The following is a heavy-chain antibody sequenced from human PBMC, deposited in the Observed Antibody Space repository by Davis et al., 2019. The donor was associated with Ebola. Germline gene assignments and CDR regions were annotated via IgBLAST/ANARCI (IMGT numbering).Heavy chain of an antibody. CDR1: GFTFSTYA. J-gene: IGHJ2*01. V-gene: IGHV3-23*01. D-gene: IGHD3-10*01. CDR3: ARDSDTSGTYWFFDL. CDR2: ISNSGGST. Sequence: PGGSLRLSCAAAGFTFSTYALSWVRQAPGKGLEWVSSISNSGGSTYYGDSVKGQFTISRDNSRDTLYLQMNSLRVEDTAVYYCARDSDTSGTYWFFDLWGRGTLVTVSS.